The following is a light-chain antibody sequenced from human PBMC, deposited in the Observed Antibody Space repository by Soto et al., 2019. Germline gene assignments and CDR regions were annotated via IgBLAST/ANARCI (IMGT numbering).Light chain of an antibody. CDR3: LQHNSYPLA. CDR1: QGISND. CDR2: AES. J-gene: IGKJ1*01. V-gene: IGKV1-17*01. Sequence: DIQMTQSQSSLSASVGDRVTITCRASQGISNDLGWYQQKLGKAPKRLIYAESSLQSRVPSRFSRSGSGTEFALTISSLQPEDLATYYCLQHNSYPLAFGQGTKVEIK.